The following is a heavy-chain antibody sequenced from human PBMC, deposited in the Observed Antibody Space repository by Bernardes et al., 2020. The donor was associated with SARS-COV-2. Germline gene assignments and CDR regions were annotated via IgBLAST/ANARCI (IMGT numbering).Heavy chain of an antibody. Sequence: GGSLRLSCAASGFTLSGSALHWVRQASGQGLEWVGRIIGKANSDATAYGASVKGRFSISRDDSDNTAYLHMNSLKAEDTAVYFCTNGLDNWGQGTLVTVSS. V-gene: IGHV3-73*01. CDR2: IIGKANSDAT. J-gene: IGHJ4*02. CDR3: TNGLDN. CDR1: GFTLSGSA.